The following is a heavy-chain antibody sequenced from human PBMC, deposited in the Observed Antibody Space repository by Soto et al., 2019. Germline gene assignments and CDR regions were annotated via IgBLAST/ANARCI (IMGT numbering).Heavy chain of an antibody. CDR2: IYYSGST. D-gene: IGHD2-15*01. CDR1: GGSISSSSYY. Sequence: QLQLQESGPGLVKPSETLSLTCTVSGGSISSSSYYWGWIRQPPGKGLEWIGSIYYSGSTYYNPSLKSRVTISVDTSKNQFSLTLSSVTAADTAVYYCASSGYCSGGSCFTYYYYYYMDVWGKGTTVTVSS. J-gene: IGHJ6*03. CDR3: ASSGYCSGGSCFTYYYYYYMDV. V-gene: IGHV4-39*01.